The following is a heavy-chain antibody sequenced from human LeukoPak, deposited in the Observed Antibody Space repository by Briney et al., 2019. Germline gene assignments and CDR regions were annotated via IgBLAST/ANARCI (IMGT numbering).Heavy chain of an antibody. V-gene: IGHV3-9*01. CDR1: GFTFDDYA. CDR2: ISWNSGRI. CDR3: AKDPGYSSSWYYFDS. J-gene: IGHJ4*02. Sequence: PGGSLRLSCAASGFTFDDYAMHWVRQAPGKGLEWVSGISWNSGRIGYADSVKGRFTISRENAKNSLYLQMNSLRAEDTAFYYCAKDPGYSSSWYYFDSWGQGTQVTVSS. D-gene: IGHD6-13*01.